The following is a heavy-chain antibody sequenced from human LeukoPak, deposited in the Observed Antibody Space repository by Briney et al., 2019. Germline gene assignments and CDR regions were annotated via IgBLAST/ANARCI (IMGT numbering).Heavy chain of an antibody. D-gene: IGHD6-13*01. Sequence: PSETLSLTCTVSSGSISNYYWNWIRQPAGKGLEWIGRIYLSGSSNYNPSLKSRVTMSLDTSENQFSLKLSSVTAADTAVYYCARDSSWYGYYFDYWGQGTLVTVSS. V-gene: IGHV4-4*07. CDR2: IYLSGSS. CDR3: ARDSSWYGYYFDY. J-gene: IGHJ4*02. CDR1: SGSISNYY.